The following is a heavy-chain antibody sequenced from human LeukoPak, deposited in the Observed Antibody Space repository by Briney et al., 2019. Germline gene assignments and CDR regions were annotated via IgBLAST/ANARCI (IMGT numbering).Heavy chain of an antibody. Sequence: SETLSLTCTVSGGSISSSSYYWGWIRQPPGKGLEWIGSIYYSGSTYYNPSFKSRVTISVDTSKNQFSLKLSSVTAADTAVYYCARKAYCGGDCYSGFDYWGQGTLVTVSS. CDR2: IYYSGST. D-gene: IGHD2-21*02. CDR3: ARKAYCGGDCYSGFDY. CDR1: GGSISSSSYY. J-gene: IGHJ4*02. V-gene: IGHV4-39*07.